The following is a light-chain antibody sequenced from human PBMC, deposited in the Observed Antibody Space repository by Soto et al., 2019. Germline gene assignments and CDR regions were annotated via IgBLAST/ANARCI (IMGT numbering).Light chain of an antibody. J-gene: IGKJ1*01. CDR3: QQYITSSRS. V-gene: IGKV3-20*01. CDR2: GAS. Sequence: ETVMTQSPATLSVSPGERATLSCRASQSVYSSLAWYQQKPGQAPRLLIYGASSRATGIPDRFSGIGSGTDFTLTISRLEPEEFVVYYCQQYITSSRSFGPGTKVDIK. CDR1: QSVYSS.